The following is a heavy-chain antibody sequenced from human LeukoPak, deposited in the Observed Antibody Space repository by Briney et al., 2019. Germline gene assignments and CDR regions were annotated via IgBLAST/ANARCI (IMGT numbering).Heavy chain of an antibody. CDR3: ARGGKAAVRFDL. CDR1: GFTFSNYA. CDR2: IYYSGST. V-gene: IGHV4-30-4*08. Sequence: LRLSCAASGFTFSNYAMSWMRQPPGKGLEWIGYIYYSGSTYYNPSLKSRVTISVDTSKNQSSLKLSSVTAADTAVYYCARGGKAAVRFDLWGRGTLVTVSS. J-gene: IGHJ2*01. D-gene: IGHD2-15*01.